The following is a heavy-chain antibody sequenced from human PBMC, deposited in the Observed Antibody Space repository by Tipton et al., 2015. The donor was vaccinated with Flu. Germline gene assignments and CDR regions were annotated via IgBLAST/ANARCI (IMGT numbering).Heavy chain of an antibody. D-gene: IGHD1-26*01. Sequence: SLRLSCAASGFTVSSNYMSWVRQAPGKGLEWVSVIYSGGSIYYADSVKGRFTISRDNSKNTLYLQMNSLRAEDTAVYYCARTISGSYYGFEWFDPWGQGTLVTVSS. CDR2: IYSGGSI. CDR3: ARTISGSYYGFEWFDP. CDR1: GFTVSSNY. V-gene: IGHV3-53*01. J-gene: IGHJ5*02.